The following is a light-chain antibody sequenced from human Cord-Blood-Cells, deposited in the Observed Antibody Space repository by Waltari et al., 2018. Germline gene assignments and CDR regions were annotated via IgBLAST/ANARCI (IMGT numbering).Light chain of an antibody. CDR2: AVS. Sequence: QSALTQPRSVFGSPGQSVTISCTGTSSDVGGYNYVSWYPQHPGKAPKLRIYAVSKRPSGLPDRFSGSKSGNTASLTISGLQAEDEADYYCCSYAGSYTLVVGGGTKLTVL. CDR1: SSDVGGYNY. J-gene: IGLJ2*01. CDR3: CSYAGSYTLV. V-gene: IGLV2-11*01.